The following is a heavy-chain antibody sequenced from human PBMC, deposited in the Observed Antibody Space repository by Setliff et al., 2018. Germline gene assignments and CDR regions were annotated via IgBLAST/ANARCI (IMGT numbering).Heavy chain of an antibody. CDR1: GFTVSSNY. CDR3: ARGGDYCGGECYIPPPDSY. D-gene: IGHD2-21*01. V-gene: IGHV3-53*01. Sequence: SGGSLRLSCAASGFTVSSNYMSWVRQAPGKGLEWVSVIYSGGSTYYADSVKGRFTISRDNSKNTLYLQMNSLRAEDTAVYYCARGGDYCGGECYIPPPDSYWGQGTLVTVSS. J-gene: IGHJ4*02. CDR2: IYSGGST.